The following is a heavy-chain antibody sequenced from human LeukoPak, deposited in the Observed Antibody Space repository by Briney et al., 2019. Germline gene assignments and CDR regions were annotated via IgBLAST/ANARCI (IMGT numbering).Heavy chain of an antibody. D-gene: IGHD6-25*01. CDR1: GFTFSSYA. V-gene: IGHV3-30-3*01. CDR2: ISYDGSNK. J-gene: IGHJ4*02. Sequence: PGGSLRLSCAASGFTFSSYAMHWVRQAPGKGLEWVAVISYDGSNKYYADSVKGRFTISRDSSKNTLYLQMSSLRAEDTAVYYCARDTSSAPFDYWGQGTLVTVSS. CDR3: ARDTSSAPFDY.